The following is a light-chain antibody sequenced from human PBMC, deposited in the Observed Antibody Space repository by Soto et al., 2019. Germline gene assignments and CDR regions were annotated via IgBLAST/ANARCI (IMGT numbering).Light chain of an antibody. Sequence: EIVLAQSPASLSVSPGERATLSCRGSRSVCSDLAWYQKKPGEAPRLLLSAASTTATVTPARFSGSGSGTEFSSTVTLLEDEDFAMYYCQTYSSPRTFGQGTKVDIK. CDR2: AAS. CDR3: QTYSSPRT. V-gene: IGKV3-15*01. CDR1: RSVCSD. J-gene: IGKJ1*01.